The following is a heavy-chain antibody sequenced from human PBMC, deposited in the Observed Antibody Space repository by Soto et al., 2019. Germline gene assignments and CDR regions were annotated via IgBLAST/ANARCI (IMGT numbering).Heavy chain of an antibody. J-gene: IGHJ3*02. CDR2: IRSKNYGRTT. CDR3: SRPSYYYDSSGFEPGAFDI. V-gene: IGHV3-49*03. Sequence: GVLRLSCTGSGFTFGNNAMTWFRQAPGKGLEWVGFIRSKNYGRTTEYAASVQGRFTISRDDSKGIAYLEMNSLTTDDTAVYYCSRPSYYYDSSGFEPGAFDIWGQGTMVTVSS. D-gene: IGHD3-22*01. CDR1: GFTFGNNA.